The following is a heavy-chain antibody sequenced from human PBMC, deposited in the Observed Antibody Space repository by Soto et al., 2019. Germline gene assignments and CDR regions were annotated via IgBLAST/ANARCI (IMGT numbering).Heavy chain of an antibody. CDR1: GYTLTELS. CDR2: FDPEDGET. V-gene: IGHV1-24*01. D-gene: IGHD6-6*01. J-gene: IGHJ6*02. Sequence: GASVKVSCKVSGYTLTELSMHWVRQAPGKGLEWTGGFDPEDGETIYAQKFQGRVTMTEDTSTDTAYMELSSLRSEDTAVYYCATGAGIAARPDLGGRAYYYYYGMDVWGQGTTVTVSS. CDR3: ATGAGIAARPDLGGRAYYYYYGMDV.